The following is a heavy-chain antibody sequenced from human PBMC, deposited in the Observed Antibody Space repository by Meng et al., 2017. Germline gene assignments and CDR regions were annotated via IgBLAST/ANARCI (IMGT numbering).Heavy chain of an antibody. V-gene: IGHV7-4-1*02. CDR3: AREPYGYFTDY. CDR2: INTNTGNP. Sequence: VKLFQSGCELKKPWSPVKVSCKASGYTFTSSAMNWVRQAPGQGLEWMGWINTNTGNPTYAQGFTGRFVFSLDTSVSTAYLQISSLKAEDTAVYYCAREPYGYFTDYWGQGTLVTVSS. CDR1: GYTFTSSA. D-gene: IGHD5-18*01. J-gene: IGHJ4*02.